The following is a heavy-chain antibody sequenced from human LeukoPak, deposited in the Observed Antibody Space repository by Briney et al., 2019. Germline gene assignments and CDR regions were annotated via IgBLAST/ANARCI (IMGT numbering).Heavy chain of an antibody. CDR2: ISGSGGST. D-gene: IGHD2-2*01. CDR3: AKKSAMGWFDP. J-gene: IGHJ5*02. V-gene: IGHV3-23*01. Sequence: GGSLRLSCAASGFTFSNYGMSWVRRAPGKGLEWVSGISGSGGSTYYADSVKGRFTISRDNSKNTLYLQMNSLRAEDTAVYYCAKKSAMGWFDPWGQGTLVTVSS. CDR1: GFTFSNYG.